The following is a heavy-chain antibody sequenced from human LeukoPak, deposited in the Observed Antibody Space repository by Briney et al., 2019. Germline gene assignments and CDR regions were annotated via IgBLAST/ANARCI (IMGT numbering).Heavy chain of an antibody. Sequence: PGGSLRLSSAASGFTVSSNYMSWVRQAPGKGLEWVSVIYSGGSTYYADSVKGRFTISRDNSKNTLYLQMNSLRAEDTAVYYCARSRLERRGEFDYWGQGTLVTVSS. D-gene: IGHD1-1*01. CDR1: GFTVSSNY. J-gene: IGHJ4*02. CDR3: ARSRLERRGEFDY. V-gene: IGHV3-53*01. CDR2: IYSGGST.